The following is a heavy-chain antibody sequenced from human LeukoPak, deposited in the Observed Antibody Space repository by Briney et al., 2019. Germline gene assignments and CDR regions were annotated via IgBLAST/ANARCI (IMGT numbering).Heavy chain of an antibody. CDR3: AGYGATGQFDY. Sequence: SETLSLTCTVSGGSIRSRYWSWIRHPPRKGQEWIGYIYYTESPNYSPSLKSRVTISVDTSKNQFSLNLSSVTAADTAVYYCAGYGATGQFDYWGQGTLVTVSS. J-gene: IGHJ4*02. CDR1: GGSIRSRY. CDR2: IYYTESP. D-gene: IGHD1-1*01. V-gene: IGHV4-59*08.